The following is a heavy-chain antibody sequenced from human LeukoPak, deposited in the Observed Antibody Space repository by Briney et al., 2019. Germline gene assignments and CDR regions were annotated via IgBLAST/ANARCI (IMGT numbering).Heavy chain of an antibody. CDR3: ARDPNLYYYYGMDV. J-gene: IGHJ6*02. D-gene: IGHD1-14*01. Sequence: DSVRGRFTISRDNSKNTLYLQMNSLRTEDTAVYYCARDPNLYYYYGMDVWGQGTTVTVSS. V-gene: IGHV3-30*01.